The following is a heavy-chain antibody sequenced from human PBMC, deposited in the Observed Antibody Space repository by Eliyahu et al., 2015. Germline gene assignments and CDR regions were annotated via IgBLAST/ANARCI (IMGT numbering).Heavy chain of an antibody. Sequence: QVQLQESGPGLVKPSETLSLTCTVSGFSIXGGYYWGWIRQPPGKGLEWVGSTYHSGGTFFNPSLKTRITMSVDTSKNQFSLNLNSVTAADTAVYYCARVLDYYGSGTYGADYWGQGTLVTVSS. CDR3: ARVLDYYGSGTYGADY. V-gene: IGHV4-38-2*02. D-gene: IGHD3-10*01. J-gene: IGHJ4*02. CDR1: GFSIXGGYY. CDR2: TYHSGGT.